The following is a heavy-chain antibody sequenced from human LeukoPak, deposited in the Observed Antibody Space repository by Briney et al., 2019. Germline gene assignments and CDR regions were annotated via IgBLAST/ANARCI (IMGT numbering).Heavy chain of an antibody. D-gene: IGHD2-2*01. CDR1: GFIHSINS. CDR3: EKEEVPNDY. V-gene: IGHV3-23*01. J-gene: IGHJ4*02. CDR2: ISRDGDKT. Sequence: PGGSLRLSCAVSGFIHSINSMCWVRQAPGKGLEWVSGISRDGDKTYYVDSVEGRFTISRDTSKNTLYLQMDTLRVEDTATYYCEKEEVPNDYWGQGTLVTVSS.